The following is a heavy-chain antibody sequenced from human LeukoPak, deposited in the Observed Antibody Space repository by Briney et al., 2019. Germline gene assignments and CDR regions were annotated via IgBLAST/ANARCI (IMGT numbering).Heavy chain of an antibody. Sequence: PSETLSLTCAVYSGSFSGYYWSWIRQPPGKGLEWIGEINHSGSTNYNPSLKSRVTISVDTSKNQFSLKLSSVTAADTAVYYCARGRLYYDILTGYYKSYYFDYWGQGTLVTVSS. J-gene: IGHJ4*02. V-gene: IGHV4-34*01. CDR2: INHSGST. D-gene: IGHD3-9*01. CDR3: ARGRLYYDILTGYYKSYYFDY. CDR1: SGSFSGYY.